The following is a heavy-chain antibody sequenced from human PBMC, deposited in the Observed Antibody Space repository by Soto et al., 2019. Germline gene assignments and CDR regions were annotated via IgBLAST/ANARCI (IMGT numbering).Heavy chain of an antibody. CDR2: IYYSGST. CDR3: ARNSGPYDYIWGSYRYTGAFDI. Sequence: SETLSLTCTVSGVSIISGGDYWSWIRQHPGKGLEWIGYIYYSGSTYYNPSLKSRVTISVDTSKNQFSLKLSSVTAADTAVYYCARNSGPYDYIWGSYRYTGAFDIWGQGTMVTVS. J-gene: IGHJ3*02. V-gene: IGHV4-31*03. D-gene: IGHD3-16*02. CDR1: GVSIISGGDY.